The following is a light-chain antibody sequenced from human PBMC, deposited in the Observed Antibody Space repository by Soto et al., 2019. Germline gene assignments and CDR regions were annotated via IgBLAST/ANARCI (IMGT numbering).Light chain of an antibody. CDR3: SSFTSSSTYV. V-gene: IGLV2-14*01. Sequence: QSALTQPASVSGSPGQSITISCTGTISDVGGYNYVSWYQQHPGKAPKLMIYEVNNRPSGVSNRFSGSKSGNTASLTISGLQAEDEADYYCSSFTSSSTYVFGTGTKLNVL. J-gene: IGLJ1*01. CDR1: ISDVGGYNY. CDR2: EVN.